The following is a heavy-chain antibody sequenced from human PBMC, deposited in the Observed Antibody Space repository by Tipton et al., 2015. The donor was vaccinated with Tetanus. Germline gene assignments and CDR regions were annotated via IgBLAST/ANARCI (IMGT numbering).Heavy chain of an antibody. D-gene: IGHD2-21*02. CDR1: GGSISSGGYY. J-gene: IGHJ2*01. CDR2: IYYSGSN. Sequence: LRLSCTVSGGSISSGGYYWSWIRQHPGKGLEWIGYIYYSGSNYYNPSLKSRVTISVDTSKNQFSLKLSSVTAADTAVYYCARAVTAIRCSDLWGRGTLVTVAS. CDR3: ARAVTAIRCSDL. V-gene: IGHV4-31*02.